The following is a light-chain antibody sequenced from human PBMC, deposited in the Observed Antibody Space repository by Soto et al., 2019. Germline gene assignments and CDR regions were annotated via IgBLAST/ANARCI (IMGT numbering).Light chain of an antibody. V-gene: IGLV2-14*01. CDR1: SSDVGGYNY. J-gene: IGLJ1*01. CDR3: SSYTSSSTLV. Sequence: QSALTQPASVSGSPGQSITISCTGTSSDVGGYNYDSWYQQHPGKAPKLMICEVSNRPSGVSNRFSGSKSGNTASLTISGLQAEDEADYYCSSYTSSSTLVFGTGTKLTVL. CDR2: EVS.